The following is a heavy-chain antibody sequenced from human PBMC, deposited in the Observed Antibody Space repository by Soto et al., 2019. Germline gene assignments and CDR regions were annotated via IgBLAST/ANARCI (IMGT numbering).Heavy chain of an antibody. CDR1: GGTFRSYV. CDR3: ARIGPLDWIDDY. J-gene: IGHJ4*02. Sequence: QVQLVQSGAEVKKPGSSVKVSCKASGGTFRSYVTSWVRQAPGQGLEWLGGIIPMYGTTYYAQTFQGRVTXXAXXFTSTAVMELSSLRSEDTAVYYCARIGPLDWIDDYWGQGTLVTVSS. D-gene: IGHD1-1*01. V-gene: IGHV1-69*12. CDR2: IIPMYGTT.